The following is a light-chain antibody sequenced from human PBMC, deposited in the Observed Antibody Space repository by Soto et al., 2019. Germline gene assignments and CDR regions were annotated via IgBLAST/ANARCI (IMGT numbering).Light chain of an antibody. CDR2: GAS. V-gene: IGKV3-20*01. CDR1: QSVSSSY. CDR3: QQYGSSPSVT. J-gene: IGKJ5*01. Sequence: EIVLTQSPGTLSLSPGERATLSCRASQSVSSSYLAWYQQKPGQAPRLLIYGASSRATGIPDRFSGSGSGTDFTLTISRLEPEDFAVYDCQQYGSSPSVTFGQVTRLEIK.